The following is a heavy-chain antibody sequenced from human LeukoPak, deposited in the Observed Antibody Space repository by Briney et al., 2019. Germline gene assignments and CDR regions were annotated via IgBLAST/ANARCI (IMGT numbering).Heavy chain of an antibody. CDR2: IDPSDSYT. D-gene: IGHD5-18*01. V-gene: IGHV5-10-1*01. CDR1: GDSFSSYW. CDR3: ARRRTKAMGLFGH. Sequence: GESLRISCKGSGDSFSSYWITWVRQTPGKGLEWIGRIDPSDSYTNYSPSFRGHVTISVDKSVNTAYLQWSSLKASDTAMYYCARRRTKAMGLFGHWGQGTLVTVSS. J-gene: IGHJ4*02.